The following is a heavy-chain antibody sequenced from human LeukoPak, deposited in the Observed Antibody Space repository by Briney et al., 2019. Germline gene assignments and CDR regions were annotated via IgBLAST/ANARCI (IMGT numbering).Heavy chain of an antibody. CDR2: ISYDGSNK. CDR1: GFTFSSYG. J-gene: IGHJ3*01. V-gene: IGHV3-30*18. D-gene: IGHD3-10*01. Sequence: GGSLRLSCAASGFTFSSYGMHWVRQAPGKGLEWVAVISYDGSNKYYADSVKGRFTISRDNSKYTLYLQMNSLRAEDTAVYYCAEDQGLTGDWGQGTMVTVSS. CDR3: AEDQGLTGD.